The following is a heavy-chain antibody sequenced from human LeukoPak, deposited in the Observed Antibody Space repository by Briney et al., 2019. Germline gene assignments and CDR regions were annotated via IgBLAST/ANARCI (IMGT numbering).Heavy chain of an antibody. V-gene: IGHV4-38-2*02. D-gene: IGHD1-1*01. CDR3: ARDPGTPNWFDP. CDR1: GYSISSGYY. J-gene: IGHJ5*02. Sequence: SSETLFLTCTVSGYSISSGYYWGWIRQPPGKGLEWIGSIYHGGSTYYNPSLKSRVTMSVDTSKNQFSLKLSSVTAADTAVYYCARDPGTPNWFDPWGQGTLVTVSS. CDR2: IYHGGST.